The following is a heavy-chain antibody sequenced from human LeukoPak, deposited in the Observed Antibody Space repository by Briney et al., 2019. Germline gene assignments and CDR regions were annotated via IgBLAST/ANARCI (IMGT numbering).Heavy chain of an antibody. CDR3: EKDQYSSSWYVDY. CDR1: GFIFSSHG. V-gene: IGHV3-23*01. Sequence: GGSLRLSCAASGFIFSSHGMNWVRQAPGKGLEWVSGISPSGDITYYADSVKGRFTISRDNSRNTVYLQMNSLRVEDTAVYYCEKDQYSSSWYVDYWGQGTLVTVSS. D-gene: IGHD6-13*01. J-gene: IGHJ4*02. CDR2: ISPSGDIT.